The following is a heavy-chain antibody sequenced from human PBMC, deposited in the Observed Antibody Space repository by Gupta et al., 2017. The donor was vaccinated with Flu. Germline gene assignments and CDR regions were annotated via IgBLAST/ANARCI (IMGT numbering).Heavy chain of an antibody. J-gene: IGHJ4*02. CDR1: GGSISSSSYY. CDR3: ARRGSRGAEFKDY. Sequence: QLQLQESGPGLVKPSETLSLTCTVSGGSISSSSYYWGWIRQPPGKGLEWIGSIYYSGSTYYNPSLKRRVTISVDTSKNQFSLKLSSVTAADTAVYYCARRGSRGAEFKDYWGQGTLVTVSS. D-gene: IGHD1-26*01. V-gene: IGHV4-39*01. CDR2: IYYSGST.